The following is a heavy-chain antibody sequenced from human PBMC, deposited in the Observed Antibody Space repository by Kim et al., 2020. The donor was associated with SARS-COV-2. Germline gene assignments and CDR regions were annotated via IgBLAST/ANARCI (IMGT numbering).Heavy chain of an antibody. J-gene: IGHJ4*02. D-gene: IGHD5-18*01. CDR3: VAWILSSG. V-gene: IGHV3-30-3*01. Sequence: GGSLRLSCAASGFTFSSYAMHWVRQAPGKGLEWVAVISYDGSNKYYADSVKGRFTISRDNSKNTLYLQMNSLRAEDTAVYYGVAWILSSGWGQGTLVTVSS. CDR2: ISYDGSNK. CDR1: GFTFSSYA.